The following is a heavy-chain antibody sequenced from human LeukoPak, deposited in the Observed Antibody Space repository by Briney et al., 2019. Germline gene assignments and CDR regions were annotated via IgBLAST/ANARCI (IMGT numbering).Heavy chain of an antibody. CDR3: ARACEYCTNGVYDY. CDR2: ISAYNGNT. D-gene: IGHD2-8*01. V-gene: IGHV1-18*01. CDR1: GYTFTSCG. J-gene: IGHJ4*02. Sequence: GASVKVSCKASGYTFTSCGISWVRQAPGQGLEWMGWISAYNGNTNYAQKLQGRVTMTTDTSTSTAYMELRSLRSDDTAVYCCARACEYCTNGVYDYWGQGTLVTVSS.